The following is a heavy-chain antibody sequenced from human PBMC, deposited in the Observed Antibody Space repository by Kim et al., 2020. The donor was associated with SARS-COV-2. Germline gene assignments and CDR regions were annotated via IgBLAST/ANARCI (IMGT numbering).Heavy chain of an antibody. Sequence: ASVKVSCKASGYTFTSYDINWVRQATGQGLEWMGWMNPNSGNTGYAQKFQGRVTMTRNTSISTAYMELSSLRSEDTAVYYCARNGRGWFRDLSRFVHAKPSTNYYYYYMDVWGKGTTVTVSS. V-gene: IGHV1-8*01. CDR1: GYTFTSYD. D-gene: IGHD3-10*01. CDR2: MNPNSGNT. CDR3: ARNGRGWFRDLSRFVHAKPSTNYYYYYMDV. J-gene: IGHJ6*03.